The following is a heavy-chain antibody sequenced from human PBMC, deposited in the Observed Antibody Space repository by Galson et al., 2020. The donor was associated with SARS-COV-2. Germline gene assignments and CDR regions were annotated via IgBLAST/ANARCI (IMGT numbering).Heavy chain of an antibody. Sequence: VKIGASLNISCAASGFTFSSNGMHWVRQDPGKGLEWVAVISYDGSKKYYADPVKGRFTISRDNSKNTLYLQMNSLRAEDAAVYYCAKDSRTDGSGSYWDNWFDPWGQGTLVTVSS. D-gene: IGHD3-10*01. J-gene: IGHJ5*02. CDR2: ISYDGSKK. CDR1: GFTFSSNG. V-gene: IGHV3-30*18. CDR3: AKDSRTDGSGSYWDNWFDP.